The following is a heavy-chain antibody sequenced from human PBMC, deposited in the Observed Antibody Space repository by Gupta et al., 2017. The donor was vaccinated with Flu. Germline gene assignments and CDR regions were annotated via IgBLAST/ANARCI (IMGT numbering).Heavy chain of an antibody. CDR3: ATVTSGC. D-gene: IGHD4-17*01. Sequence: QVVRQTPGKGLVWVSRINPDGSSTTYAESVKGRFTISRDNTKNTLYLQMNSLGDDDTAVYYCATVTSGCWGQGTLVTVSS. CDR2: INPDGSST. J-gene: IGHJ4*02. V-gene: IGHV3-74*03.